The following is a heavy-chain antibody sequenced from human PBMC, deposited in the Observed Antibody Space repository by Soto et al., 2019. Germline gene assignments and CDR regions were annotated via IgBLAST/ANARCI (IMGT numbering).Heavy chain of an antibody. CDR3: ARYRFTMVGGAPTPNWFDP. D-gene: IGHD3-10*01. J-gene: IGHJ5*02. CDR1: GGSISSYY. CDR2: IYYSGST. Sequence: QVQLQESGPGLVKPSETLSLTCTVSGGSISSYYWSWLRQPPGKGLEWIGYIYYSGSTNYNPSLRSRVTVSVDTSKNQFSVKLSSVTDADTAVDYCARYRFTMVGGAPTPNWFDPWGQGTLVTVSS. V-gene: IGHV4-59*01.